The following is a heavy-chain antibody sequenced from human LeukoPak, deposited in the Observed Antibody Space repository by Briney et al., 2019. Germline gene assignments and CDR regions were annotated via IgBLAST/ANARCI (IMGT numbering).Heavy chain of an antibody. Sequence: GGSLRLSCAASGFTFSSYAMSWVRQAPGKGLEWVSAISGSGGSTYYADSVKGRFTISRDNSKNTLYLQMNSLRAEDTAVYYFAKDRKPKSVAGTGSYFDYGGKGTLVTVPS. CDR2: ISGSGGST. J-gene: IGHJ4*02. CDR3: AKDRKPKSVAGTGSYFDY. CDR1: GFTFSSYA. V-gene: IGHV3-23*01. D-gene: IGHD6-19*01.